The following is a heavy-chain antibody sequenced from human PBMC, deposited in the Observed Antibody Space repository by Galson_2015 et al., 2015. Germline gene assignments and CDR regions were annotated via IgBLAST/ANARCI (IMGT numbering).Heavy chain of an antibody. CDR1: GLTFTDAW. J-gene: IGHJ4*02. CDR2: IKSKHDGGTT. CDR3: TWGGPENRMYFFDC. Sequence: SLRLSCAVSGLTFTDAWMNWVRQSPGKGLEWVGRIKSKHDGGTTDYAAPVKDRFTISRDDSKNTLYLQMNSLKSEDTAVYFCTWGGPENRMYFFDCCGQGTLVTVSS. V-gene: IGHV3-15*01. D-gene: IGHD1-14*01.